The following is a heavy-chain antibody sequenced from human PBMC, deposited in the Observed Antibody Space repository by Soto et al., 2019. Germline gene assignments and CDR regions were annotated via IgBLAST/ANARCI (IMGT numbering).Heavy chain of an antibody. J-gene: IGHJ6*02. Sequence: SETLSLTCTVSGGSISSGGYYWSWIRQHPGKGLEWIGYIYYSGGTYYNPSLKSRVTISVDTSKNQFSLKLSSVTAADTAVYYCARDRSVVVVAATEPRRYYGMDVWGQGTTVTVSS. CDR1: GGSISSGGYY. CDR2: IYYSGGT. D-gene: IGHD2-15*01. CDR3: ARDRSVVVVAATEPRRYYGMDV. V-gene: IGHV4-31*03.